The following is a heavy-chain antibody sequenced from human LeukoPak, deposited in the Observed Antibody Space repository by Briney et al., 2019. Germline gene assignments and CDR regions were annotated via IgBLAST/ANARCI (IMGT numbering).Heavy chain of an antibody. CDR2: IYSGGST. CDR3: ASSRLGFWSGYFDY. CDR1: GFTVSSNY. J-gene: IGHJ4*02. Sequence: GGSLRLSCAASGFTVSSNYMSWVRQAPGKGLEWVSVIYSGGSTYYADSVKGRFTISRHNSKNTLYLQMNSLRAEDTAVYYCASSRLGFWSGYFDYWGQGTLVTVSS. D-gene: IGHD3-3*01. V-gene: IGHV3-53*04.